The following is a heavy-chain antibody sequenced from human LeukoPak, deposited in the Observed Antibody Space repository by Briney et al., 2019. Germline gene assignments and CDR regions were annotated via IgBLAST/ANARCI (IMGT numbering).Heavy chain of an antibody. V-gene: IGHV3-23*01. CDR3: AKDHSADGWPTFEY. CDR1: GFGVHTFA. D-gene: IGHD5-24*01. CDR2: ITKYDGRV. Sequence: GALRLSCAVSGFGVHTFAMSWVRLAPGKGLEWLASITKYDGRVYYADSVRGRFTISRDSSQNELYLQMNSLRADDSAIYYCAKDHSADGWPTFEYWGQGTLVTVSS. J-gene: IGHJ4*02.